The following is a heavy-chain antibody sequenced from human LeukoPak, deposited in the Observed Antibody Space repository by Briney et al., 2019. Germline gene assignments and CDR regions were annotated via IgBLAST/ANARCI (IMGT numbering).Heavy chain of an antibody. CDR1: GFTFSTYP. J-gene: IGHJ4*02. Sequence: GGSLRLSCAASGFTFSTYPVHWVRQAPGKGLEWVAVISYDGSKTYYAESLKGRFTISRDNSKNTLDLQMHSLGAEDTAVYYCARDYCSSPTCYMFHGTPRLEDWGQGTLVTISS. CDR2: ISYDGSKT. V-gene: IGHV3-30*04. D-gene: IGHD2-2*01. CDR3: ARDYCSSPTCYMFHGTPRLED.